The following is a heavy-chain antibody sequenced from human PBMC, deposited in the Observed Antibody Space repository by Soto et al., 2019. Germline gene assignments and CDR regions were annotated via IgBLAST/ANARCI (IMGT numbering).Heavy chain of an antibody. D-gene: IGHD3-3*01. V-gene: IGHV1-18*01. CDR1: GYTFTSYG. CDR2: ISAYNGNT. CDR3: ARDLGYDFLGSPYGMDV. Sequence: ASVKVSCKASGYTFTSYGISWARQAPGQGLEWMGWISAYNGNTNYAQELQGRVTMTTDTSTSTAYMELRSLRSDDTAVYYCARDLGYDFLGSPYGMDVWGQGTTVTVSS. J-gene: IGHJ6*02.